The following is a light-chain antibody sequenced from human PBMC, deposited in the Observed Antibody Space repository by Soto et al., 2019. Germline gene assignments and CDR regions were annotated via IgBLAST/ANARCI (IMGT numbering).Light chain of an antibody. J-gene: IGKJ4*01. CDR3: QQYVTSPLT. Sequence: IVLTHSPGTLSFSRGEIATLSFRAIQSVSSYLAWYQQKPGQAPRLLIYGVSSRATGIPDRFSGSGSGTDFTLTISRLEPEDFAVYYCQQYVTSPLTFGGGTKVDIK. CDR2: GVS. V-gene: IGKV3-20*01. CDR1: QSVSSY.